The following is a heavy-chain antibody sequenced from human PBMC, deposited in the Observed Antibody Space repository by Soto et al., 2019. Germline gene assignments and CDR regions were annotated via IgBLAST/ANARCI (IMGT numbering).Heavy chain of an antibody. D-gene: IGHD2-2*01. CDR2: IYSDGTT. Sequence: QMHLQASGPGLVKPSETLSLTCTVSGGSISGYYWSWVRHPAGKGLEWVGRIYSDGTTNYSPSLKRRVTLSLDTSKDQFSLHLNSVTAADTAVYYCSRVGCSNSKCYTRGMDVWGQGTTVTVSS. CDR3: SRVGCSNSKCYTRGMDV. J-gene: IGHJ6*02. V-gene: IGHV4-4*07. CDR1: GGSISGYY.